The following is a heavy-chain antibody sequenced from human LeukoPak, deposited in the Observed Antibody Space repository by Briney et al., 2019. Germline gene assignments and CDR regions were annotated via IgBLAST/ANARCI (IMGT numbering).Heavy chain of an antibody. CDR2: FDPEDGET. Sequence: ASVKVSCKVSGYTLTELSMHWVRQAPGKGLEWMGGFDPEDGETIYAQKFQGRVTMTEDTSTDTAYMELGSLRSEDTAVYYCAAGPAKLLWFGELFDYFDYWGQGTLVTVSS. D-gene: IGHD3-10*01. V-gene: IGHV1-24*01. CDR1: GYTLTELS. CDR3: AAGPAKLLWFGELFDYFDY. J-gene: IGHJ4*02.